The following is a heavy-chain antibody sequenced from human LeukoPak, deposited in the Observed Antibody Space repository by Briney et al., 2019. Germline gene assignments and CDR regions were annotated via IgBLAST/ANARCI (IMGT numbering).Heavy chain of an antibody. D-gene: IGHD5-18*01. V-gene: IGHV6-1*01. Sequence: QSGPGLVKPSQTLSLTCAISGDSVSSNSATWNWIRQSPSRGLEWLGRTYYKSKWHSDYAVSAKSRIILNPDTSKNQFSLQLNSVTPEDTAVYFCARGLDTAIAYWGQGTLVTVSS. CDR2: TYYKSKWHS. J-gene: IGHJ4*02. CDR1: GDSVSSNSAT. CDR3: ARGLDTAIAY.